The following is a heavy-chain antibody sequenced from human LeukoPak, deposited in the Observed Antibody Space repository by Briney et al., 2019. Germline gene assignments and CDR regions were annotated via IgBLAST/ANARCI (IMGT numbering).Heavy chain of an antibody. CDR2: SDYRGLT. J-gene: IGHJ6*02. CDR1: GGAIKTYY. D-gene: IGHD1-26*01. Sequence: SETLSLTCTVSGGAIKTYYWSWIRQPPGKGLEWIGCSDYRGLTFSPSFKGRVTISIDTSRNQFSLKMTSVTPADTAVYYCARYVPPEGADDGGSYYYGLDVWGQGTTVTVSS. CDR3: ARYVPPEGADDGGSYYYGLDV. V-gene: IGHV4-59*01.